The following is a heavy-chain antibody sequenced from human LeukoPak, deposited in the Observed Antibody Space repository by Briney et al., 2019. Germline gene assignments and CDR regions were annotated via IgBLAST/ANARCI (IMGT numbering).Heavy chain of an antibody. V-gene: IGHV4-34*01. CDR2: INHSGST. Sequence: PSETLSLTCAVYGGSFSGYYWRWIRQPPGKGLEWIGEINHSGSTNYNPSLKSRVTISVDTSKNQFSLKLSSVTAADTAVYYCARAVMVRGTWGMDVWGQGTTVTVSS. CDR3: ARAVMVRGTWGMDV. D-gene: IGHD3-10*01. CDR1: GGSFSGYY. J-gene: IGHJ6*02.